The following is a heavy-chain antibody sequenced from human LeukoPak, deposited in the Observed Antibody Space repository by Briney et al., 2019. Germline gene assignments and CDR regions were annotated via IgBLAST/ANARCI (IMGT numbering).Heavy chain of an antibody. V-gene: IGHV1-18*01. CDR1: GDTFINYG. CDR2: ISAYNGNT. J-gene: IGHJ4*02. CDR3: AREFGASTVTRFDY. D-gene: IGHD4-17*01. Sequence: ASVKVSCKASGDTFINYGISWVRQAPGQGLEWMGWISAYNGNTNYAQKLQGRVTMTTDTSTSTAYMELRSLRSDDTAVYYCAREFGASTVTRFDYWGQGTLVTVSS.